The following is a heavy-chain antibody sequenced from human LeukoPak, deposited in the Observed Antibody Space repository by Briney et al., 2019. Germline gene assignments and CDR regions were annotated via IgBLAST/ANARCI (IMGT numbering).Heavy chain of an antibody. CDR3: ARGRGYSYGRDAFDI. D-gene: IGHD5-18*01. CDR2: INPNSGGT. V-gene: IGHV1-2*02. Sequence: GASVKVPCKASGYTFTGYYMHWVRQAPGQGLEWMGWINPNSGGTNYAQKFQGRVTMTRDTSISTAYMELSRLRSDDTAVYYCARGRGYSYGRDAFDIWGQGTMVTVSS. J-gene: IGHJ3*02. CDR1: GYTFTGYY.